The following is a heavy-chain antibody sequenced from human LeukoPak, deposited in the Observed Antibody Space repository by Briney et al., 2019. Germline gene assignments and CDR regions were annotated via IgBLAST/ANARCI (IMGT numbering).Heavy chain of an antibody. D-gene: IGHD6-6*01. Sequence: PSETLSLTCTVSGGSISSYYWSWIRQPAGKGLEWIGRIYTSGSTNYNPSLKSRVTMSVDTSKNQFSLKLSSVTAADTAVYYCARGYSSWEQSYYFDYWGQGTLVTVSS. J-gene: IGHJ4*02. CDR2: IYTSGST. CDR3: ARGYSSWEQSYYFDY. V-gene: IGHV4-4*07. CDR1: GGSISSYY.